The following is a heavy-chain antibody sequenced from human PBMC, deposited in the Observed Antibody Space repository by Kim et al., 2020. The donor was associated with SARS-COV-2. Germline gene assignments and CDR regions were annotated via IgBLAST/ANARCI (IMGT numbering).Heavy chain of an antibody. Sequence: SPKFKGRVTITADESTSTAYMERSSLRYVDTAVYYCARSVDSYYYYGMDVWGQGTTVTVSS. V-gene: IGHV1-69*01. D-gene: IGHD6-19*01. CDR3: ARSVDSYYYYGMDV. J-gene: IGHJ6*02.